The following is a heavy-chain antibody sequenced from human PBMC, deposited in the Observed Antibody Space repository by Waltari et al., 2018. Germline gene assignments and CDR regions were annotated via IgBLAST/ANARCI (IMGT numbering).Heavy chain of an antibody. CDR3: ARDELRIPTRIAARPNGNY. V-gene: IGHV1-2*06. D-gene: IGHD6-6*01. J-gene: IGHJ4*02. CDR1: GYTFTGYD. Sequence: QVQLVQSGAEVKKPGASVKVSCKASGYTFTGYDMPWVGQAPGQGLEWMGRINPNSGGTNYAQKFQGRVTMTRDTSISTAYMELSRLRSDDTAVYYCARDELRIPTRIAARPNGNYWGQGTLVTVSS. CDR2: INPNSGGT.